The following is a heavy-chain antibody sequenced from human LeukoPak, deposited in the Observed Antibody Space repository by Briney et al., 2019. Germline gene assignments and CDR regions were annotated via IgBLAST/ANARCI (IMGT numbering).Heavy chain of an antibody. Sequence: GGSLRLSCAASGFTFSSYDMHWVRQATGKGLEWVSAIGTAGDTYYPGSVKGRFTISRENAKNPLYLQMNSLRAGDTAVYYCARGSTRYGLAYFDYWGQGTLVTVSS. CDR3: ARGSTRYGLAYFDY. CDR1: GFTFSSYD. D-gene: IGHD3/OR15-3a*01. J-gene: IGHJ4*02. CDR2: IGTAGDT. V-gene: IGHV3-13*01.